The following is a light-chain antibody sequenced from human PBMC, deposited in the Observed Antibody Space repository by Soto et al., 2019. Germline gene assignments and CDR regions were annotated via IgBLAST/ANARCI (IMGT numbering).Light chain of an antibody. CDR1: QSFSSSY. J-gene: IGKJ4*01. Sequence: DIVLTQSPGTLSLSPGERAALSCRASQSFSSSYLAWYQQKPGQAPRLLIYGASNRATGIPARFSGSGSGTDFTLTISSLEPEDFAVYYCQQRSNWPLTFGGGTKV. CDR2: GAS. CDR3: QQRSNWPLT. V-gene: IGKV3D-20*02.